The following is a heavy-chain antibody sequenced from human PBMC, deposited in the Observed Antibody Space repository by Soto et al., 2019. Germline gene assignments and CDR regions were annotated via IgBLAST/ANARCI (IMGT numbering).Heavy chain of an antibody. D-gene: IGHD6-13*01. CDR3: ATVPWTAAAS. J-gene: IGHJ5*02. CDR2: IKPDGSEQ. V-gene: IGHV3-7*01. CDR1: GFTFSSNW. Sequence: EVQLVKSGGGLVQPGGSLRLSCAASGFTFSSNWMNWVRQAPGKGLEWVATIKPDGSEQDYVESVKGRFTISRDNAKNSVHLQMNSLRAEDTAVYYCATVPWTAAASWGQGTLVTVSS.